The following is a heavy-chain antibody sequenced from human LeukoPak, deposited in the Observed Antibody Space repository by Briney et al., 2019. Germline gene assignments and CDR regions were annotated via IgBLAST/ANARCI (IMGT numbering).Heavy chain of an antibody. CDR2: INLDGIKG. J-gene: IGHJ4*02. D-gene: IGHD3-10*01. Sequence: GGSLRLSCAASGFMFSNYWMSWVRQVPGKGLEWVANINLDGIKGYYVDSVKGRFTISRDNAKKSLYLQMNSLRAEDTAVYFCARDSSRGDFEHWGQGTLVTVSS. CDR1: GFMFSNYW. V-gene: IGHV3-7*01. CDR3: ARDSSRGDFEH.